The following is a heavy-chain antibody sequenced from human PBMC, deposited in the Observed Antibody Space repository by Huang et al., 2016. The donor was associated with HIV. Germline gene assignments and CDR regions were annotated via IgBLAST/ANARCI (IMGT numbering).Heavy chain of an antibody. Sequence: QVHLVQSGAEVREPGASVKVSCRPSGNTFTSFHVHWVRQAPGQGLEWMGKIIAGGGSTTYAEKFQGRISRTRDRSTGTIFVELRSLRSEDTAMYYCARVQPPHGRNPLDIWGQGTLITVSS. CDR2: IIAGGGST. V-gene: IGHV1-46*03. CDR3: ARVQPPHGRNPLDI. J-gene: IGHJ3*02. CDR1: GNTFTSFH.